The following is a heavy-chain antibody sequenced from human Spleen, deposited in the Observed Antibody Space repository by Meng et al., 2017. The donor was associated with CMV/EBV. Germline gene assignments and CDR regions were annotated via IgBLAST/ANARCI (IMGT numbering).Heavy chain of an antibody. J-gene: IGHJ4*02. D-gene: IGHD3-22*01. CDR2: IYYSGST. CDR1: GGSISSYY. Sequence: TASGGSISSYYWSWIRQPPGKGLEWIGYIYYSGSTNYNPSLKSRVTISVDTSKNQFSLKLSSVTAADTAVYYCARGRAYYDSSGYLAWAQGTLVTVSS. V-gene: IGHV4-59*01. CDR3: ARGRAYYDSSGYLA.